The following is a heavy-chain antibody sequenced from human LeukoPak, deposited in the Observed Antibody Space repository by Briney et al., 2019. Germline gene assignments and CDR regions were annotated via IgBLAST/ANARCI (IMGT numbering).Heavy chain of an antibody. D-gene: IGHD5-18*01. CDR2: INSDGSIT. CDR1: GFTFTTYW. Sequence: PGGSLRLYCAASGFTFTTYWMHWVRQAPGKGLVWVSHINSDGSITSYADSVKGRFTISRDNAKNTLYLQMNSLRAEDTAVYHCARDAVDTANAVWGQGTTVIVSS. CDR3: ARDAVDTANAV. J-gene: IGHJ6*02. V-gene: IGHV3-74*01.